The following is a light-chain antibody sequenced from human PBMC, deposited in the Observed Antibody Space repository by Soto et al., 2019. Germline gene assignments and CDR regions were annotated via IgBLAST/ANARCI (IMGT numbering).Light chain of an antibody. CDR1: QTISSW. Sequence: DIQITQSPSGLSPAVGHRVKITCWSSQTISSWLAWYQQKPGKAPKLLIYKASTLKSGVPSRFSGSGSGTEFTLTISSLQTDDFATYYCKHYNSYSEAFGQGTKVDIK. CDR2: KAS. V-gene: IGKV1-5*03. J-gene: IGKJ1*01. CDR3: KHYNSYSEA.